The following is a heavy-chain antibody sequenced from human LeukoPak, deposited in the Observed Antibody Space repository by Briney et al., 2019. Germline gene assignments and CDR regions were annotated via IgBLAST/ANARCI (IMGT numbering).Heavy chain of an antibody. CDR2: IYASGST. CDR1: GYSISSGYY. J-gene: IGHJ4*02. CDR3: ARDRYYYDSSGSALDY. Sequence: SETLSLTCTVSGYSISSGYYWGWIRQPAGKGLEWIGRIYASGSTNYNPSLKSRVTMSVDTSKNQFSLKLSSVTAADTAVYYCARDRYYYDSSGSALDYWGQGTLVTVSS. D-gene: IGHD3-22*01. V-gene: IGHV4-4*07.